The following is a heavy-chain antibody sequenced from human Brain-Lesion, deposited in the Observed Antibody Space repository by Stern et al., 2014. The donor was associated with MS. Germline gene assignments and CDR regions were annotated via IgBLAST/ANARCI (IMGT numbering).Heavy chain of an antibody. D-gene: IGHD1-26*01. CDR1: GYTLTELS. CDR3: ATLSPGAGGNYYRHFDY. CDR2: FDPEDGET. V-gene: IGHV1-24*01. Sequence: LLESGAEVKKPGASVKVSCKVSGYTLTELSMHWVRQAPRKGLEWMGGFDPEDGETIYAQKFQGRVTMTEDTSTDTAYMELSSLRSEDTAVYYCATLSPGAGGNYYRHFDYWGQGTLVTVSS. J-gene: IGHJ4*02.